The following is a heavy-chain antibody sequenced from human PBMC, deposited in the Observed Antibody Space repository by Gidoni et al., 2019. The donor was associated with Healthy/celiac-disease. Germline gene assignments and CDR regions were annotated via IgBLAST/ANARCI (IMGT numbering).Heavy chain of an antibody. CDR3: ARGLLEWLADGDLVAFDI. D-gene: IGHD3-3*01. CDR2: ISSSSSYI. CDR1: GFTFSSYS. J-gene: IGHJ3*02. V-gene: IGHV3-21*01. Sequence: EVQLVESGGGLVKPGGSLRLSCAASGFTFSSYSMNWVRQAPGKGLEWVSSISSSSSYIYYADSVKGRFTISRDNAKNSLYLQMNSLRAEDTAVYYCARGLLEWLADGDLVAFDIWGQGTMVTVSS.